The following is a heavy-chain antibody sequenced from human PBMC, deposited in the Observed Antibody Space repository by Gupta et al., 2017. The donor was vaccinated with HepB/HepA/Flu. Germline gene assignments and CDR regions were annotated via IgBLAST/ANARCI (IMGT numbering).Heavy chain of an antibody. CDR3: GNVD. D-gene: IGHD2-15*01. CDR1: GFTFSMYQ. Sequence: EVKLVESGGGLVQPGGALRLSWVASGFTFSMYQGMWVRQPPGKGLEWVATVTPDGSQKYYVDSVKGRFTISRDNAENSLYLQMNSLRGEDTALYYCGNVDWGQGTLVTVSS. J-gene: IGHJ4*02. V-gene: IGHV3-7*01. CDR2: VTPDGSQK.